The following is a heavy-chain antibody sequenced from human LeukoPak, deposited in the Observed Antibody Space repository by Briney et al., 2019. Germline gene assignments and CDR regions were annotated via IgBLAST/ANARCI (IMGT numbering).Heavy chain of an antibody. V-gene: IGHV1-2*02. Sequence: ASVKVSCKASGYTFTGYFVHWVRQAPGQGLQWMGWINPNTGGTNYAQKFQGRVTMTRDTSISTAYMELSRLRSDDTAVYYCARERGRYCSGPSCYSRNWFDPWGQGTLVTVSS. D-gene: IGHD2-15*01. CDR2: INPNTGGT. CDR3: ARERGRYCSGPSCYSRNWFDP. J-gene: IGHJ5*02. CDR1: GYTFTGYF.